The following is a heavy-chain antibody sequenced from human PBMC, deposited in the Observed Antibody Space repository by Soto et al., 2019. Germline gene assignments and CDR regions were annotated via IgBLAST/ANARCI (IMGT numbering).Heavy chain of an antibody. J-gene: IGHJ4*02. CDR1: GFTFNNYA. D-gene: IGHD3-10*01. Sequence: EVQLLESGGGLVQPGGSLRLSCAASGFTFNNYAMTWVRQAPGKGLEWVSAISGGGDTTSYADSVKGRFTVSRDGSKNTLQLQMSSLRAEDTALYYCAKGRGGSGSLTPRVDVWGQGTLVNVS. V-gene: IGHV3-23*01. CDR3: AKGRGGSGSLTPRVDV. CDR2: ISGGGDTT.